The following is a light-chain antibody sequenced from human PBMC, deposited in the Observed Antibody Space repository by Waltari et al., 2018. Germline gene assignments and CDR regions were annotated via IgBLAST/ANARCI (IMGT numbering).Light chain of an antibody. CDR3: QQYNNWPWT. Sequence: EIVMTQSPATLSVSLGERATLSCRASQSVGSSYLAWYQQTPGQAPRLLISSASTRATGVPARFSGSGSGTEFTLTISSLQSEDFAIYYCQQYNNWPWTFGQGTKVEI. V-gene: IGKV3-15*01. CDR1: QSVGSSY. CDR2: SAS. J-gene: IGKJ1*01.